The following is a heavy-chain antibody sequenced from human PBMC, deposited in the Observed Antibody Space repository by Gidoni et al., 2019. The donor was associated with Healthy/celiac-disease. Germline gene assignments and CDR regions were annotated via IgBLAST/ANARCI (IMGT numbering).Heavy chain of an antibody. CDR2: IYTSGST. J-gene: IGHJ4*02. CDR3: ARGHTYQWGSDY. Sequence: QVQLQASGPGLVKPSQTLSLTCPVSGGSISSGSYYWSWIRQPAGKGLEWIGRIYTSGSTNYNPSLKSRVTISVDTSKNQFSLKLSSVTAADTAVYYCARGHTYQWGSDYWGQGTLVTVSS. V-gene: IGHV4-61*02. D-gene: IGHD2-2*01. CDR1: GGSISSGSYY.